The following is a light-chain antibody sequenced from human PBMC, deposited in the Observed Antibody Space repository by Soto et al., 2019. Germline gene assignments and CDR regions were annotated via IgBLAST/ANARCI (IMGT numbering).Light chain of an antibody. Sequence: QSVLTQPPSVSAAPGQKVTISCSGSRSNIGNNVVSWHQQQFPGTAPKLLIYGNDLRPSGITDRFSGSKSGTSAILGITGLQTGDEADYYCATWDASLSEVVFGGGTQLTVL. V-gene: IGLV1-51*01. J-gene: IGLJ3*02. CDR2: GND. CDR1: RSNIGNNV. CDR3: ATWDASLSEVV.